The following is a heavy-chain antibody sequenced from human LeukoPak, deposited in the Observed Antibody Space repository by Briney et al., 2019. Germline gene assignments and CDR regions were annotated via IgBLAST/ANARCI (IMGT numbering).Heavy chain of an antibody. Sequence: SETLSLTCTVSGGSISSSSYYWGWIRQPAGKGPEWIGSISHSGSTYYNPSLKSRVTISVDTSKNQFSLKLSSVTAADTAVYYCARYTHVLRFLEWGEGDDYFDYWGQGTLVTVSS. CDR1: GGSISSSSYY. V-gene: IGHV4-39*07. J-gene: IGHJ4*02. CDR3: ARYTHVLRFLEWGEGDDYFDY. CDR2: ISHSGST. D-gene: IGHD3-3*01.